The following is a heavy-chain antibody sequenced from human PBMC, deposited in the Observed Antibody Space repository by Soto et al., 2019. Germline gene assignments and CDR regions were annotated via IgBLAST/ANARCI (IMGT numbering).Heavy chain of an antibody. CDR3: AKVFSPEGGNYFDY. V-gene: IGHV3-23*01. D-gene: IGHD3-16*01. CDR2: ISNSFSEGNT. Sequence: QPGGSLRLSCAASGFTFRKYAMDWVRQAPGKGLEWVSAISNSFSEGNTHYADSVKGRFTISRDNDKNTVFLEMNSLRAEDTAVYYCAKVFSPEGGNYFDYWGQGTLVTVSS. J-gene: IGHJ4*02. CDR1: GFTFRKYA.